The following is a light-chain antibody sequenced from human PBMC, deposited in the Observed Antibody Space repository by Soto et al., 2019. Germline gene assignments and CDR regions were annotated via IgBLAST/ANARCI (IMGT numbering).Light chain of an antibody. Sequence: AIQMTQSPSSLSAAVGDRVTIKCRASQDSRNELGWYQQKPGKAPNLLIYAASSLHTGVPSRFSGSGSGTYFTLTISGLQPDDFATYYCLQYYNYPRTFGRGTKGEVK. CDR1: QDSRNE. CDR3: LQYYNYPRT. V-gene: IGKV1-6*02. CDR2: AAS. J-gene: IGKJ1*01.